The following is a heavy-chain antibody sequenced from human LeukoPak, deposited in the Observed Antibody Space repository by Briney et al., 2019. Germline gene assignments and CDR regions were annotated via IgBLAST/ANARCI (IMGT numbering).Heavy chain of an antibody. D-gene: IGHD5-18*01. V-gene: IGHV3-7*01. CDR3: ARHLSGVTGYTYGRGIDY. Sequence: PGGSLRLSCAASGFTFSSYWMSWVRQAPGKGLEWVANIKKDGGEKYYVDSVKGRFTISRDNAKKSLYLQMNSLRAEDTAVYYCARHLSGVTGYTYGRGIDYWGQGTLVTVSS. CDR2: IKKDGGEK. J-gene: IGHJ4*02. CDR1: GFTFSSYW.